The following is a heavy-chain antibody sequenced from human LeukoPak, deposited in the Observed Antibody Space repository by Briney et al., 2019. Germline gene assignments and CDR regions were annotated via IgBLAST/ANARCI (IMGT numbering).Heavy chain of an antibody. CDR3: ARRGGASVLYGMDV. J-gene: IGHJ6*02. Sequence: SVKVSCKASGGSFSIYAISWVRQAPGQGLEWMGRIIPILGIANYAQKFQGRVTITADKSTSTAYMQLSSRGLECTAVHYCARRGGASVLYGMDVWGQGTTVSVSS. V-gene: IGHV1-69*04. D-gene: IGHD4-17*01. CDR2: IIPILGIA. CDR1: GGSFSIYA.